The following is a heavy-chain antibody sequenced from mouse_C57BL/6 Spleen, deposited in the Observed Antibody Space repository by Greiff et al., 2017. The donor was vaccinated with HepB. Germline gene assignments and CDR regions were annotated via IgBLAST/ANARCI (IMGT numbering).Heavy chain of an antibody. V-gene: IGHV1-64*01. J-gene: IGHJ4*01. CDR3: ARRITTDYAMDY. Sequence: QVQLQQPGAELVKPGASVKLSCKASGYTFTSYWMHWVKQRPGQGLEWIGMIHPNSGSTNYNEKFKSKATLTVDKSSSTAYMQLSSLTSEDSAVYYCARRITTDYAMDYWGQGTSVTVSS. CDR2: IHPNSGST. D-gene: IGHD1-1*01. CDR1: GYTFTSYW.